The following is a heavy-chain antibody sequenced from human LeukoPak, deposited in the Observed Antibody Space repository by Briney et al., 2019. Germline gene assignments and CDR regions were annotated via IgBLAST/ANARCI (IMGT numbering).Heavy chain of an antibody. CDR2: VNGDGSST. CDR3: ARRRYNWNAIDY. Sequence: GGSLRLSCAASGFTFSTYWMHWVRQAPGKGLVWVSCVNGDGSSTNYADSVKGRFTISRDNAKNTLYLQMNSLRAEDTAVYYCARRRYNWNAIDYWGQGTLVTVSS. CDR1: GFTFSTYW. D-gene: IGHD1-20*01. V-gene: IGHV3-74*01. J-gene: IGHJ4*02.